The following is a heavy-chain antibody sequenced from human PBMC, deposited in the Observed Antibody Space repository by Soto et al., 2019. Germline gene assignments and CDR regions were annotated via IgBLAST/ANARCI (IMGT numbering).Heavy chain of an antibody. CDR3: ASGTAMAYFDY. CDR1: GGSISSSSYY. CDR2: INHSGST. Sequence: PSETLSLTCTVSGGSISSSSYYWGWIRQPPGKGLEWIGKINHSGSTNYNPSLKSRVTISVDTSKNQFSLKLSSVTAADTAVYYCASGTAMAYFDYWGQGTLVTVSS. D-gene: IGHD5-18*01. J-gene: IGHJ4*02. V-gene: IGHV4-39*07.